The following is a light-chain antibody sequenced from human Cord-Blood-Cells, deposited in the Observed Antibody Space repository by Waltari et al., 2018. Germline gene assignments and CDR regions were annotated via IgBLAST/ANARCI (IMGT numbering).Light chain of an antibody. CDR2: DVS. J-gene: IGLJ1*01. Sequence: QSALTQPASVSGSPVQSITISCTGTSSAVGGYNYVSWYQQHPGKAPKLMIYDVSNRPSGVSNRFSGSKSGNTASLTISGLQAEDEADYYCSSYTSSSTVFGTGTKVTVL. V-gene: IGLV2-14*01. CDR3: SSYTSSSTV. CDR1: SSAVGGYNY.